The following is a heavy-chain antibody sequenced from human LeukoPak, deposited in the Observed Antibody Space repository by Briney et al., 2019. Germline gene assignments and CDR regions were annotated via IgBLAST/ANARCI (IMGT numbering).Heavy chain of an antibody. J-gene: IGHJ3*02. CDR3: ARGWDSGIHLDI. Sequence: EGSLRLSCAASGFTFSSYEMNWVRQAPGKGLEWVSYITSSGHTIHYADSVKGRFTISRDNAKNSLYLQMNSLRAEDTAVYYCARGWDSGIHLDIWGQGTMVTVSS. CDR2: ITSSGHTI. CDR1: GFTFSSYE. V-gene: IGHV3-48*03. D-gene: IGHD1-26*01.